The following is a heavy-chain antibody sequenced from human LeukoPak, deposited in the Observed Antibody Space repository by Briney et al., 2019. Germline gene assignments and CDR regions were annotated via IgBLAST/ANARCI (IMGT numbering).Heavy chain of an antibody. V-gene: IGHV3-21*01. Sequence: GGSLRLSCAASGFTFSTYSMAWVRQAPGKGLEWVSSITSSSSYIYYADSVRGRFTISRDNAKNSLYLQMNSLRAEDTAVYYCARPRGSSWYADYWGQGTLVTVSS. CDR2: ITSSSSYI. D-gene: IGHD6-13*01. J-gene: IGHJ4*02. CDR3: ARPRGSSWYADY. CDR1: GFTFSTYS.